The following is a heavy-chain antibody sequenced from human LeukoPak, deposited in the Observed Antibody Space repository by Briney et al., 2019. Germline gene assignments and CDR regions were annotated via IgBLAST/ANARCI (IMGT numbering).Heavy chain of an antibody. CDR2: INHSGST. CDR3: AQDQYSGSYYYY. Sequence: PSETLSLTCAVYGGSFSGYYWSWIRQPPGKGLEWIGEINHSGSTNYNPSLKSRVTISVDTSKNQFSLKLSSVTAADTAVYYCAQDQYSGSYYYYWGQGTLVTVSS. V-gene: IGHV4-34*01. CDR1: GGSFSGYY. D-gene: IGHD1-26*01. J-gene: IGHJ4*02.